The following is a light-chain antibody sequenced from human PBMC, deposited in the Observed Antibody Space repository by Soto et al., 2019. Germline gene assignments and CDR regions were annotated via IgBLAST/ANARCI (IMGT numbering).Light chain of an antibody. Sequence: IVFTQSPGTLSLSPGERATLSCRASQTISSSYLAWYQQKPGQAPRLLIYGASSRATGIPVRFSGSGSGTDFTLTISRLESEDFAVYYCQQYGSSPLTFGGGTKVDIK. CDR3: QQYGSSPLT. CDR2: GAS. V-gene: IGKV3-20*01. CDR1: QTISSSY. J-gene: IGKJ4*01.